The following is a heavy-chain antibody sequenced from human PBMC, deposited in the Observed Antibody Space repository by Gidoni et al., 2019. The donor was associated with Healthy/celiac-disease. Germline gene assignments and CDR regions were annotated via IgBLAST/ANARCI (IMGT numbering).Heavy chain of an antibody. CDR1: GFTFSSYS. J-gene: IGHJ2*01. V-gene: IGHV3-21*01. CDR2: ISSSSIYI. CDR3: ASPPVTYWYFDL. Sequence: EVQLVESGGGLVKPGGSLRLSCAASGFTFSSYSMNWVRQAPGKGLEWVSAISSSSIYIYYADSVKGRFTISRDNAKNSLYLQMNSLRAEDTAVYYGASPPVTYWYFDLWGRGTLVTVSS. D-gene: IGHD5-18*01.